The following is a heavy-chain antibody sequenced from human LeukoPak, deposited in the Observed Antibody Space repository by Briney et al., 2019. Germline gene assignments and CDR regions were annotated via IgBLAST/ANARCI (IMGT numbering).Heavy chain of an antibody. CDR2: TYYRSKWYN. J-gene: IGHJ5*02. D-gene: IGHD7-27*01. Sequence: SQTLSLTCAVSGDSVSSNSAAWNWIRQSPSRGLEWLGRTYYRSKWYNDYAVSVKSRITTNPDTSKNQFSLQLNSVTPDDTAVYYCARTLTESGNWFDPWGQGTLVTVSS. V-gene: IGHV6-1*01. CDR1: GDSVSSNSAA. CDR3: ARTLTESGNWFDP.